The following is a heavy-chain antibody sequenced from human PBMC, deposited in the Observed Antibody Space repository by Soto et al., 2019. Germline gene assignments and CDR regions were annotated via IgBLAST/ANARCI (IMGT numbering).Heavy chain of an antibody. Sequence: GESLKISCKGSGYSFTSYWISWVRQMPGKGLEWMGRIDPSDSYTNYSPSFQGHVTISADKSISTAYLQWSSLKASDTAMYYCARHSEYYDSSGYYPYRGQGTLVTVSS. CDR3: ARHSEYYDSSGYYPY. J-gene: IGHJ4*02. CDR1: GYSFTSYW. CDR2: IDPSDSYT. D-gene: IGHD3-22*01. V-gene: IGHV5-10-1*01.